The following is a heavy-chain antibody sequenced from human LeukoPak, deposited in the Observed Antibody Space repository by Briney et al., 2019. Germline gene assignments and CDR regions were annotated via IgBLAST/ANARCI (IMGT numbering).Heavy chain of an antibody. D-gene: IGHD6-19*01. CDR1: GGSISSYY. CDR2: IYYSGST. V-gene: IGHV4-39*07. Sequence: PSETLSLTCTVSGGSISSYYWGWIRQPPGKGLEWIGSIYYSGSTYYNPSLKSRVTISVDTSKNQFSLKLSSVTAADTAVYYCARDEGYSSGWPLRYFDYWGQGTLVTVSS. J-gene: IGHJ4*02. CDR3: ARDEGYSSGWPLRYFDY.